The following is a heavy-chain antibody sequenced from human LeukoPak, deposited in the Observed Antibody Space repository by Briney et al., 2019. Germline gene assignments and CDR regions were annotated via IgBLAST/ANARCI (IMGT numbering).Heavy chain of an antibody. Sequence: GASVKVSCKASGYTFTSYDINWVRQATGQGLEWMGWMNPNSGNTGHAQKFQGRVTITRNTSISTAYMELSSLRSEDTAVYYCARDLGYSSGPNYWGQGTRVTVSS. J-gene: IGHJ4*02. CDR1: GYTFTSYD. V-gene: IGHV1-8*03. CDR3: ARDLGYSSGPNY. CDR2: MNPNSGNT. D-gene: IGHD6-19*01.